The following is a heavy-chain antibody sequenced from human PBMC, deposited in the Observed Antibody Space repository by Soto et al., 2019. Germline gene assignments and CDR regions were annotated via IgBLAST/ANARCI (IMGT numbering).Heavy chain of an antibody. V-gene: IGHV3-7*01. CDR1: GFTFSSYW. D-gene: IGHD3-3*01. CDR2: IKQDGSEK. CDR3: ARDRYSYYDFWSGSLPYYYFGMDV. Sequence: GGSLRVSWAASGFTFSSYWMSWVRQAPGKGLEWVANIKQDGSEKYYVDSVKGRFTISRDNAKNSLYLQMNSLRAEDTAVYYCARDRYSYYDFWSGSLPYYYFGMDVWGQGTTVTVSS. J-gene: IGHJ6*02.